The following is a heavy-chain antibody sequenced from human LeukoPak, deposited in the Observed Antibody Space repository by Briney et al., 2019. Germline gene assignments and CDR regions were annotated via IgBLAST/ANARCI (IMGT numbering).Heavy chain of an antibody. J-gene: IGHJ4*02. CDR3: ARPGQSSWWVYFNF. D-gene: IGHD2-15*01. CDR1: GGSSSSYY. Sequence: PSGTLSLTCTVSGGSSSSYYWTWIRQPPGKGLEWIGCIHTSGSTDYNPSLKSRVTMSIDTSKNQFSLRLSSVTAADTAVYYCARPGQSSWWVYFNFWGQGTLVTVSS. CDR2: IHTSGST. V-gene: IGHV4-4*09.